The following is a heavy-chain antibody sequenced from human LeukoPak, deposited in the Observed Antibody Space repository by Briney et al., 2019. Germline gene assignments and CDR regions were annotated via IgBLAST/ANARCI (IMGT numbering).Heavy chain of an antibody. D-gene: IGHD4-17*01. CDR2: ISGSGGST. J-gene: IGHJ4*02. CDR1: GFTFSSYG. V-gene: IGHV3-23*01. CDR3: AKSGDYVPYYFDY. Sequence: GGSLRLSCAASGFTFSSYGMSWARQAPGKGLEWVSAISGSGGSTYYADSVKGRFTISRDNSKNTLYLQMNSLRAEDTAVYYCAKSGDYVPYYFDYWGQGTLVTVSS.